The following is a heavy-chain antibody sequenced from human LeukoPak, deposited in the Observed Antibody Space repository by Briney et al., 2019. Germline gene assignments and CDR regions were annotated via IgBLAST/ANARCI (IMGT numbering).Heavy chain of an antibody. J-gene: IGHJ4*02. D-gene: IGHD2-2*01. CDR3: FKEPGAYQLLSY. CDR1: GFTFSSYA. CDR2: ISISGVNT. Sequence: PGRSLRLSCAASGFTFSSYAMSWVRQAPGKGVEWVSGISISGVNTFYADSVKGRFTISRDNSKNTLHLQMNSLRAEDTAVYYCFKEPGAYQLLSYWGQGTLVTVSS. V-gene: IGHV3-23*01.